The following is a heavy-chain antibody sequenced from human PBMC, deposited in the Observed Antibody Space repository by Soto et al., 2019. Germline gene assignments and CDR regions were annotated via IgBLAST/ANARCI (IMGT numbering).Heavy chain of an antibody. CDR2: IWYDGSEK. Sequence: PGGSLRLSCEGSGFTFRRHGMHWIRQAPGKGPQWLAVIWYDGSEKYYADSVRGRFTISSDNPKNMVYLQMNSLTVEDTAIYYCARWSNNKVVDPWGQGTVVTVS. D-gene: IGHD3-3*01. V-gene: IGHV3-33*01. CDR3: ARWSNNKVVDP. J-gene: IGHJ5*02. CDR1: GFTFRRHG.